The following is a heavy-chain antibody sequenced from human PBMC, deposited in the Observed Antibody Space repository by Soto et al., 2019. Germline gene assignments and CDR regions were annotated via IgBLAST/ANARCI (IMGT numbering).Heavy chain of an antibody. D-gene: IGHD4-4*01. CDR1: GYTFTGYY. V-gene: IGHV1-2*02. CDR3: ADQTSSTGYGMDV. CDR2: INPNSGGT. J-gene: IGHJ6*02. Sequence: GASVKVSCKASGYTFTGYYMHWVRQAPGQGLEWMGWINPNSGGTNYAQKFQGRVTMTRDTSISTAYMELSRLRSDDTAVYYCADQTSSTGYGMDVWGQGTTVTVSS.